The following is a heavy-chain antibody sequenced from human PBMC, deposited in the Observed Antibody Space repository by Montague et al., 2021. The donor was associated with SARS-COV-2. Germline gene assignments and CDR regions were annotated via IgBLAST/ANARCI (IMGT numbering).Heavy chain of an antibody. D-gene: IGHD5-18*01. CDR2: TYYRSKWYN. Sequence: CAISGDSVSSNSAAWNWIRQSPSRGLEWLGRTYYRSKWYNDYAVSVKGRITINPDTSKNQFSLQLNSVTPEDTAVYYCARDTRIQLWFDRDYYYGMDVWGQGTPVTVSS. J-gene: IGHJ6*02. CDR1: GDSVSSNSAA. CDR3: ARDTRIQLWFDRDYYYGMDV. V-gene: IGHV6-1*01.